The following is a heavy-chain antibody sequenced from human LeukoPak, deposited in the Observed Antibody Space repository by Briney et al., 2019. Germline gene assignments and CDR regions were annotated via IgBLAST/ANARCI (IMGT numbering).Heavy chain of an antibody. Sequence: AGGSLRLSCAASGFTFSSYSMNWVRQAPGKGLEWVSSISSSSSYIYYADSVKGRFTISRDNAKNSLYLQMNSLRAEDTAVYYCATAPHIGFGEPEADYWGQGTLVTVSS. V-gene: IGHV3-21*01. CDR3: ATAPHIGFGEPEADY. CDR2: ISSSSSYI. J-gene: IGHJ4*02. D-gene: IGHD3-10*01. CDR1: GFTFSSYS.